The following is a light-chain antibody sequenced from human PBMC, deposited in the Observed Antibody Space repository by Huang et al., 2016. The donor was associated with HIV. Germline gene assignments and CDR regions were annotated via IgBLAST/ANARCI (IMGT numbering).Light chain of an antibody. J-gene: IGKJ1*01. CDR2: WAT. CDR1: QTVVYSLNKKNY. V-gene: IGKV4-1*01. CDR3: LQYYSVPQT. Sequence: DIVMTQSPDSLAVSPGERATINCKSSQTVVYSLNKKNYLAWFQQKPGRPPKLLIYWATTREFGVPDRFSGSGSGTDFTLTINNLQAEDVAVYFCLQYYSVPQTFGHGTKVEIK.